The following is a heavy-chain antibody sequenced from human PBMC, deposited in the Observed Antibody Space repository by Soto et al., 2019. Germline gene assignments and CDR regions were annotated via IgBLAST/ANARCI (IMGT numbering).Heavy chain of an antibody. J-gene: IGHJ5*02. V-gene: IGHV4-31*03. CDR3: AREDRNYYDTSGYYH. Sequence: SETLSLTCTVSGGSISSGGYYWSWIRQHPGKGLEWIGYIHHSGSTYYNPSLKSRLTMSIDTSKSQFSLKLSSVTAADSAVYYCAREDRNYYDTSGYYHWGQGTLVTVSS. CDR2: IHHSGST. CDR1: GGSISSGGYY. D-gene: IGHD3-22*01.